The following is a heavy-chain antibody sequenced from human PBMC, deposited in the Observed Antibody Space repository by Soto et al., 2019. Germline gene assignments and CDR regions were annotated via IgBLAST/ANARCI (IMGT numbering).Heavy chain of an antibody. D-gene: IGHD3-10*01. CDR3: ARPRPNFGAVDS. J-gene: IGHJ4*02. V-gene: IGHV4-38-2*01. CDR2: IHLGGTT. CDR1: GYSITSSTF. Sequence: SETLSLTCAVSGYSITSSTFWGCIRQPPGKGLEWIGSIHLGGTTYYDPSLKSRVTILLDTSRNEFPLKLSSVTAADTAVYYCARPRPNFGAVDSWGQGALVTVSS.